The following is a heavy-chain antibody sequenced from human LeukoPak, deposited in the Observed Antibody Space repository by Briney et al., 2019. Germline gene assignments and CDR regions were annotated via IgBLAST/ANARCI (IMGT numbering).Heavy chain of an antibody. J-gene: IGHJ4*02. CDR2: ISAYNGNT. CDR1: GYTFTSYG. D-gene: IGHD2-2*02. CDR3: ARARIVVVPAAIGNY. Sequence: ASVKVSCKASGYTFTSYGISWVRQAPGQGLEWMGWISAYNGNTNYAQKLQGRVTMTTDTSTSTAYMELRSLRSDDTAVYYCARARIVVVPAAIGNYWGQGTLVTVSS. V-gene: IGHV1-18*01.